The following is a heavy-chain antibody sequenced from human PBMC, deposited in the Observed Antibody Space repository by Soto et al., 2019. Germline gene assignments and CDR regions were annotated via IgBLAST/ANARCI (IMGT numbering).Heavy chain of an antibody. Sequence: GGSLRLSCAASGFTFSSYAMSWVRQAPGKGLEWVSAISGSGGSTYYADSVKDRFTISRDNSKNTLYLQMNSLRAEDTAVYYCASIAAAGMGGDYWGQGTLVTVSS. CDR1: GFTFSSYA. CDR2: ISGSGGST. V-gene: IGHV3-23*01. J-gene: IGHJ4*02. CDR3: ASIAAAGMGGDY. D-gene: IGHD6-13*01.